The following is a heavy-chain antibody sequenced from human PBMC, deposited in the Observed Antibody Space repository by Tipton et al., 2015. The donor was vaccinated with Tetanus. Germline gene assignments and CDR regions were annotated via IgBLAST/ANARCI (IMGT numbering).Heavy chain of an antibody. D-gene: IGHD2-21*01. J-gene: IGHJ6*02. CDR1: GGSISSGGYS. V-gene: IGHV4-30-2*01. CDR2: IYHSGST. CDR3: ARERIEAFYYHGLDV. Sequence: TLSLTCAVSGGSISSGGYSWSWIRQPPGKGLEWIGYIYHSGSTYYNPSLKSRVTISVDTSKNQFSLQLAFVTAADTAIYYCARERIEAFYYHGLDVWGPGTTVTVSS.